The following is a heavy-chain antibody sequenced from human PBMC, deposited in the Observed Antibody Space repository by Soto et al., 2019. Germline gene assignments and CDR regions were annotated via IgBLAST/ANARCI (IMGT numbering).Heavy chain of an antibody. D-gene: IGHD6-19*01. Sequence: QVQLVQSGAEVKKPGSSVKVSCKASGGTFTSQTITWVRQAPGQGLEWMGRILPILGIANYAQKFQGRVTIIADTSTSTAYMELNSLRFEDTAVYYCARGPYGSGWDYYFVYWGQGTLVTVSS. J-gene: IGHJ4*02. CDR1: GGTFTSQT. CDR3: ARGPYGSGWDYYFVY. CDR2: ILPILGIA. V-gene: IGHV1-69*02.